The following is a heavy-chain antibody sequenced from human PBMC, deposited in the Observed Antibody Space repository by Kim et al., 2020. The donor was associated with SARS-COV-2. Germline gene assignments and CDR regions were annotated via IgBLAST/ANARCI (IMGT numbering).Heavy chain of an antibody. V-gene: IGHV3-33*01. CDR2: IWIDGSDK. Sequence: GGSLRLSCATSGFTFSAYGMHWVRQAPGKGLEWVASIWIDGSDKYYGDSVKGRFTISRDNSNNTLFLHMHSLTAEDTAVYYCVRDLRSFYFGFWGQGTPVTVSS. CDR1: GFTFSAYG. CDR3: VRDLRSFYFGF. J-gene: IGHJ4*02.